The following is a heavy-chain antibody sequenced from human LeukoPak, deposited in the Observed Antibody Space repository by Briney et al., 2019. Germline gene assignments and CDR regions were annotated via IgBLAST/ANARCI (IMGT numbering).Heavy chain of an antibody. D-gene: IGHD6-19*01. CDR3: ARRVAVTARYYFDF. CDR1: GGSISTYY. Sequence: SETLSLTCAVSGGSISTYYWTWIRQPPGKGLEWIGYVHYNGNTNYNPSLRSRVTISVDTSKNQFSLKLNSVTAADTAVYFCARRVAVTARYYFDFWGQGTLVTVSS. V-gene: IGHV4-59*12. J-gene: IGHJ4*02. CDR2: VHYNGNT.